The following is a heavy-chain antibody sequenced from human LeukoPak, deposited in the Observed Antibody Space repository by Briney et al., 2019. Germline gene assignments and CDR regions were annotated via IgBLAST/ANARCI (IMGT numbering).Heavy chain of an antibody. CDR3: ARDLWPCSGGSCYAFDI. CDR1: GFTFSSYS. CDR2: ISSSSSTI. Sequence: PGGSLRLSCAASGFTFSSYSMNWVRQAPGKGLEWVSYISSSSSTIYYADSVKGRFTISRDNAKNSLYLQMNSLRAEDTAVYYCARDLWPCSGGSCYAFDIWGQGTMVTVSS. D-gene: IGHD2-15*01. J-gene: IGHJ3*02. V-gene: IGHV3-48*01.